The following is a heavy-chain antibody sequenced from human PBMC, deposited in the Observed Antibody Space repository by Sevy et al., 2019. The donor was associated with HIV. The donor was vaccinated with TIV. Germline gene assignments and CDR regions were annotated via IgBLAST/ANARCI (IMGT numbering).Heavy chain of an antibody. J-gene: IGHJ3*02. V-gene: IGHV3-15*01. D-gene: IGHD1-26*01. CDR2: AKRKSDGGSI. Sequence: GGSLRLSCAASGFTFSSYGMHWVRQTPGKGLEWVGHAKRKSDGGSIDYGSPVNGRFTISRDDSKDMLYLQMSSLKTEDTGVYYCATVLGAGAAGAFEIWGQGTMVTVSS. CDR3: ATVLGAGAAGAFEI. CDR1: GFTFSSYG.